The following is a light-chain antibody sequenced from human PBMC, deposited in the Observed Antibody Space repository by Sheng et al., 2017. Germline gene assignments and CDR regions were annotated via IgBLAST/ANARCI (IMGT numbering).Light chain of an antibody. V-gene: IGLV2-8*01. J-gene: IGLJ1*01. CDR2: DVT. CDR1: NNDVGTYNF. Sequence: QSALTQPPSASGSPGQSVTISCTGSNNDVGTYNFVSWYQQHPGKAPKLMIYDVTKRPSGVPDRFSGSKSGNTASLTVSGLQAEDEADYYCSSYTSSSTYVFGTGTKVTVL. CDR3: SSYTSSSTYV.